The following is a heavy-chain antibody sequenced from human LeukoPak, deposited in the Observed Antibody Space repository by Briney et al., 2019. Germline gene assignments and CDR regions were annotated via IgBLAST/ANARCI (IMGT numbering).Heavy chain of an antibody. Sequence: PSETLSLTCSVSGGSINSYYWSWIRQPPGKGLEWIGYIYYSGSTNYNPSLKSRVTISVDTSKNQFSLKLSSVTAADTAVYYCARGSEYYYDSSGLRFQHWGQGTLVTVSS. CDR2: IYYSGST. CDR1: GGSINSYY. V-gene: IGHV4-59*08. J-gene: IGHJ1*01. CDR3: ARGSEYYYDSSGLRFQH. D-gene: IGHD3-22*01.